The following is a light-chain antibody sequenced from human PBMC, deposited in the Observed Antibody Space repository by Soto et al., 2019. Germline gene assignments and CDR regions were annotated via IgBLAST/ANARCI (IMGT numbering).Light chain of an antibody. J-gene: IGKJ1*01. V-gene: IGKV1-5*03. CDR3: QQYNGT. CDR2: KAS. Sequence: DIQMTQSPSTLSASVGDRVTMTCRASQSIGSWLAWYQQKPGKAPKLLNYKASILESGVQSRFSGSGPGTEFTLTITSLQPHDFAPYYCQQYNGTFGQGTKVEIK. CDR1: QSIGSW.